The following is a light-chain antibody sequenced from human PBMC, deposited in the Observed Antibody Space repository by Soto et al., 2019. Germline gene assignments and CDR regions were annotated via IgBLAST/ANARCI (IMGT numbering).Light chain of an antibody. CDR1: RRHSNYV. CDR2: VNSDGSH. Sequence: QSVLTQAPSASASLGASVKLTCTLSRRHSNYVITWHQQQPEKGPRYLMKVNSDGSHNKGDGIPVRFSGSSSGAERYLTISSLQSEDEADYYCQTWDTGIQVFGGGTKLTVL. J-gene: IGLJ2*01. V-gene: IGLV4-69*01. CDR3: QTWDTGIQV.